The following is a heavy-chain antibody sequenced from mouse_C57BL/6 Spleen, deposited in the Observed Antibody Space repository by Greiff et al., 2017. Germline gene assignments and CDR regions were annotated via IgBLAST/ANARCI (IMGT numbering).Heavy chain of an antibody. J-gene: IGHJ2*01. Sequence: QVQLQQSGAELVRPGASVTLSCKASGYTFTDYEMHWVKQTPVHGLEWIGAIDPEHGGTAYNQKFKGKAILTADKSSSTAYMELRSLTSDASAVYYCTRGRVITSYFDYWGQGTTLTVSS. V-gene: IGHV1-15*01. D-gene: IGHD1-1*01. CDR3: TRGRVITSYFDY. CDR2: IDPEHGGT. CDR1: GYTFTDYE.